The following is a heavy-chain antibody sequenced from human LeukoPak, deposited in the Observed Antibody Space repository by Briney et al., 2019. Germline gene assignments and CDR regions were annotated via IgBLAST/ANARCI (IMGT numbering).Heavy chain of an antibody. CDR3: AAALYSSTWKDDY. J-gene: IGHJ4*02. CDR2: IVVASGNT. Sequence: SVKVSCKASGFTFTNSAMQWVRQARGQRLEWIGWIVVASGNTNSAQKFQERVTITRDMSTSTAYMELSSLRSEDTAVYYCAAALYSSTWKDDYWGQGTLVTVSS. D-gene: IGHD6-13*01. CDR1: GFTFTNSA. V-gene: IGHV1-58*02.